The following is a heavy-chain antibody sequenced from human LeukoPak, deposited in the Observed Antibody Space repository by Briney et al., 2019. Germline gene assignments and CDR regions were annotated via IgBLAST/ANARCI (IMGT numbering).Heavy chain of an antibody. V-gene: IGHV4-31*03. CDR3: AKDRELWEVSTGDAVDI. J-gene: IGHJ3*02. CDR1: GASISSRGYY. CDR2: IAYSGTT. Sequence: SVTLSLTCTVSGASISSRGYYWNWIRQHPGKSLERIGYIAYSGTTNYNPSLKSRASISQDTSRNQLSLKLQSVTAADTAVYYCAKDRELWEVSTGDAVDIWGQGTMVTVSS. D-gene: IGHD1-26*01.